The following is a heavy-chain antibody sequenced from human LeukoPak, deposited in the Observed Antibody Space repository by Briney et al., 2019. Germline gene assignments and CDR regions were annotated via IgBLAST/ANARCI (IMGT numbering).Heavy chain of an antibody. CDR3: AKDRAYSFDY. CDR2: ISSGSDYI. V-gene: IGHV3-21*04. J-gene: IGHJ4*02. Sequence: GGSLRLSCAASGFTFSDYSVTWVRQALGKGLEWVSSISSGSDYIYYADSVKGRFTISRDNSKNTLYLQMNSLRADDTAVYYCAKDRAYSFDYWGQGTLVTVSS. D-gene: IGHD3-16*01. CDR1: GFTFSDYS.